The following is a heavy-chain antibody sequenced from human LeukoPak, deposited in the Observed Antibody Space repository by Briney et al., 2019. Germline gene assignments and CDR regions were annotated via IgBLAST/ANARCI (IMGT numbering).Heavy chain of an antibody. CDR1: GGSISSYY. Sequence: KPSETPSLTCTVSGGSISSYYWSWIRQPPGKGLEWIGYIYYSGSTNYNPSLKSRVTISVDTSKNQFSLKLSSVTAADTAVYYCARDGVQGGSGVNWFDPWGQGTLVTVSS. J-gene: IGHJ5*02. CDR2: IYYSGST. CDR3: ARDGVQGGSGVNWFDP. V-gene: IGHV4-59*01. D-gene: IGHD3-10*01.